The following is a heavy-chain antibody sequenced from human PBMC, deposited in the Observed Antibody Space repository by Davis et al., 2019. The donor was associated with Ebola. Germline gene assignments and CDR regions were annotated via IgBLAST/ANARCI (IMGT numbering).Heavy chain of an antibody. CDR3: ARDLVGATTGFDY. V-gene: IGHV3-53*01. J-gene: IGHJ4*02. Sequence: PGGSLRLSCAASGFTVSSNYMSWVRQAPGKGLEWVSVIYSGGSTYYADSVKGRFTISRDNSKNTLYLQMNSLRAEDTAVYYCARDLVGATTGFDYWGQGTLVTVSS. CDR2: IYSGGST. CDR1: GFTVSSNY. D-gene: IGHD1-26*01.